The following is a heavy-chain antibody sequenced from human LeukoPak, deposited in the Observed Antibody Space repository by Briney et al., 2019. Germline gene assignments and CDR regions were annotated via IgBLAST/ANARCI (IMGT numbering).Heavy chain of an antibody. V-gene: IGHV4-31*03. J-gene: IGHJ4*02. CDR1: GDSISSGGYY. CDR2: IYHSGDT. CDR3: ARERVSHFDN. Sequence: PSQTLSLTCTVSGDSISSGGYYWSWIRQHPGKGLEWIGYIYHSGDTYYSPSLKSRTTISVDTSKNHFSLKMTSVSAADTAVYYCARERVSHFDNWGQGTLVTVSS.